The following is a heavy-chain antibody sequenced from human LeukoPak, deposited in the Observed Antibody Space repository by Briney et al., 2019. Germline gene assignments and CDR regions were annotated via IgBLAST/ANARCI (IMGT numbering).Heavy chain of an antibody. Sequence: GGSLRLSCAASGFTFSSYAMSWVRQAPGKGLEWVSAISGSGGSTYYADSVKGRFTISRDSSKNTLYLQMNSLRAEDTAVYYCAKDTTMIVVAYFDYWGQGTLVTVSS. J-gene: IGHJ4*02. CDR2: ISGSGGST. V-gene: IGHV3-23*01. CDR3: AKDTTMIVVAYFDY. CDR1: GFTFSSYA. D-gene: IGHD3-22*01.